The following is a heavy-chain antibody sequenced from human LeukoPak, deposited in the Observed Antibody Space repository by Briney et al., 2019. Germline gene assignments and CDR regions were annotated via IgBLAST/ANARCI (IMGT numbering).Heavy chain of an antibody. CDR2: ISAYNGNT. CDR3: ARVRIVVGVAATFGDWFDP. CDR1: GYTFTSYG. V-gene: IGHV1-18*01. D-gene: IGHD2-15*01. J-gene: IGHJ5*02. Sequence: ASVKVSCKASGYTFTSYGISWVRQAPGQGLEWMGWISAYNGNTNYAQKLQGRVTMTTDTSTSTAYMELRSLRSDDTAVYYCARVRIVVGVAATFGDWFDPWGQGTLVTVSS.